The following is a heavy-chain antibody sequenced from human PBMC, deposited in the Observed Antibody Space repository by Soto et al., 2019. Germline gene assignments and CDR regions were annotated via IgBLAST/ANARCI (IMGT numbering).Heavy chain of an antibody. Sequence: QVQLQQWGAGLLKPSETLSLTCAVYGGSFSGYYWSWIRQPPGKGLEWIGEINHSGSTNYNPSLKSRVTISVDTSKNQFSLKLSSVTAADTAVYYCAILTAGTTVRMSHYMDVWGKGTTVTVSS. V-gene: IGHV4-34*01. CDR2: INHSGST. D-gene: IGHD1-1*01. CDR3: AILTAGTTVRMSHYMDV. CDR1: GGSFSGYY. J-gene: IGHJ6*03.